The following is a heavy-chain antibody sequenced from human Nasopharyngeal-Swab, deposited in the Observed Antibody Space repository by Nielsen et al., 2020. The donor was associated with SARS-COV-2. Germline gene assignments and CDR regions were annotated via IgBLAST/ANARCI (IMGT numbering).Heavy chain of an antibody. D-gene: IGHD3-16*01. CDR3: ARALGGCYGMDV. Sequence: WIRQPPGKGLEWVAVIWYDGSNKYYADSVKGRFTISRDNSKNTLYLQMNSLRAEDTAVYYCARALGGCYGMDVWGQGTTVTVSS. CDR2: IWYDGSNK. V-gene: IGHV3-33*01. J-gene: IGHJ6*02.